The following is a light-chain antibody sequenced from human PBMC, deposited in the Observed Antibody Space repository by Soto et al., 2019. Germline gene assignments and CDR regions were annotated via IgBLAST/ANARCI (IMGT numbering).Light chain of an antibody. J-gene: IGKJ2*01. V-gene: IGKV2-28*01. CDR3: MQALQTPRYT. CDR1: QSLLHSNGYNY. Sequence: IVMTPSPLSLPVTPGEPASISCRSSQSLLHSNGYNYLDWYLQKPGQSPQLMIYLGSNRVSGVSDRFSGSGSGTDFTLKISRVEAEDVGVYYCMQALQTPRYTFGQGTKLEIK. CDR2: LGS.